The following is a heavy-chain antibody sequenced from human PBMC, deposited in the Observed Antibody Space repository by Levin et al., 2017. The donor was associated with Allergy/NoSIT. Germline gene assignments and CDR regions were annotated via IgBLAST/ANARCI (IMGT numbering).Heavy chain of an antibody. J-gene: IGHJ4*02. CDR3: ARANSTTLLDY. CDR1: GGSVSSGSYY. D-gene: IGHD3-10*01. Sequence: SETLSLTCTVSGGSVSSGSYYWSWIRQPPGKGLEWIGYIYYSGSTNYNPSLKSRVTISVDTSKNQFSLKLSSVTAADTAVYYCARANSTTLLDYWGQGTLVTVSS. CDR2: IYYSGST. V-gene: IGHV4-61*01.